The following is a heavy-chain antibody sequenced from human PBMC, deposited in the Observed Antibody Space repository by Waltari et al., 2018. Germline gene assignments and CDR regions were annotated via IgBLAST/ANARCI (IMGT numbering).Heavy chain of an antibody. J-gene: IGHJ4*02. CDR1: GYNFTSYW. CDR3: ARGTPYDY. V-gene: IGHV5-51*01. Sequence: EVQLVQSGAEVKKPGESLKISCKASGYNFTSYWIGWVRQMPGKGLEWVGIIPPSDSETRYSPSFRGQVTISVDKSITTAYLQLSSLEPPDTAMYYCARGTPYDYWGQGTLVTAAS. D-gene: IGHD1-1*01. CDR2: IPPSDSET.